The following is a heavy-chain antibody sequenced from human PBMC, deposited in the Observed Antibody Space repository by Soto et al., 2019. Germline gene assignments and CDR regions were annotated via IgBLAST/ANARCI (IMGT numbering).Heavy chain of an antibody. Sequence: GSLRLSCAASGFTFSSYGMHWVRQAPGKGLEWVAVISYDGSNKYYADSVKGRFTISRDNSKNTLYLQMNSLRAEDTAVYYCAKENPIPGYSSSWYYYYYYGMDVSGQGTTVTVSS. J-gene: IGHJ6*02. D-gene: IGHD6-13*01. V-gene: IGHV3-30*18. CDR1: GFTFSSYG. CDR3: AKENPIPGYSSSWYYYYYYGMDV. CDR2: ISYDGSNK.